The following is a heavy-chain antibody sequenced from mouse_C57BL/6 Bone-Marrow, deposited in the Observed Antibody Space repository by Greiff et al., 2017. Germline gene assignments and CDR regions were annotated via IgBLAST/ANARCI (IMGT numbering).Heavy chain of an antibody. CDR3: ARQNYDSSWFAY. V-gene: IGHV5-6*01. CDR1: GFTFSSYG. J-gene: IGHJ3*01. D-gene: IGHD2-4*01. Sequence: EVKLVESGGDLVKPGGSLKLSCAASGFTFSSYGMSWVRQTPDKRLEWVATISSGGSYTYYPDSVKGRFTISRDNAKNTLYLQMSSLKSEDTAMYYCARQNYDSSWFAYWGQGTLVTVSA. CDR2: ISSGGSYT.